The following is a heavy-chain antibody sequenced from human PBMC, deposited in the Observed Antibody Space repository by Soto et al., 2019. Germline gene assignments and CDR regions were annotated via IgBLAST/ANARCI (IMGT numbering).Heavy chain of an antibody. CDR2: ISYDGTNK. CDR3: ATYRGFRGVIMDY. D-gene: IGHD2-21*01. CDR1: GFAFSNYG. J-gene: IGHJ4*02. V-gene: IGHV3-30*03. Sequence: QVQLVESGGGVVRPGRSLRLSCAASGFAFSNYGMHWVRQAPGKGLEWVTVISYDGTNKYYADSVKGRFTISRDNSKNTLYLQMNSLRTEDTSIYCCATYRGFRGVIMDYWGQGTLVTGSS.